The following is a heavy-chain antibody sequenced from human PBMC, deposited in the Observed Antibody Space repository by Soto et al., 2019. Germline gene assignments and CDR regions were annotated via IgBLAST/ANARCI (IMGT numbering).Heavy chain of an antibody. V-gene: IGHV4-39*01. CDR1: GGSISSSSYS. CDR3: ARGVTVFGLVSRFWFDF. J-gene: IGHJ5*01. D-gene: IGHD3-3*01. CDR2: VYYSGIT. Sequence: SETLSLTCTVSGGSISSSSYSWGWVRQPPGKGLEWIGSVYYSGITYYNPSLESRVIISVDKSRNQFSLKLNSLTAADTAVYFCARGVTVFGLVSRFWFDFWGQGTGVTVAS.